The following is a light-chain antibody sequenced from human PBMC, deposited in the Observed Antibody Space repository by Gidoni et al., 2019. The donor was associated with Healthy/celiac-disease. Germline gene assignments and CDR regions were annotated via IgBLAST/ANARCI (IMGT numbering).Light chain of an antibody. J-gene: IGKJ4*01. V-gene: IGKV1-5*01. CDR1: QSISNW. CDR2: DAS. CDR3: QQYKSYPLT. Sequence: DIQMTQSPSTLSASVGDRVTITCRASQSISNWLVWYQQKPGKAPKLLFYDASSLESGVPSRFSGCGSGTEFTLTISSLQPDAFSSYYCQQYKSYPLTFGGGTKVEIK.